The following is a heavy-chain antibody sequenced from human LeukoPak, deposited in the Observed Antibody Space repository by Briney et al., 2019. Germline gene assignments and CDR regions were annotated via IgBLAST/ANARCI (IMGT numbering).Heavy chain of an antibody. CDR1: GGSISSSSYY. J-gene: IGHJ5*02. CDR2: IYDSGST. D-gene: IGHD2-2*01. CDR3: ARHSPFFCSRTSCYDNWFDP. V-gene: IGHV4-39*01. Sequence: SETLSLTCTVSGGSISSSSYYWGWIRPPPGKGLEWVGSIYDSGSTYYNPSLKSRVTISVDTSKNQFPLKLGSVTAADTAVYYCARHSPFFCSRTSCYDNWFDPWGQGTLVTVSS.